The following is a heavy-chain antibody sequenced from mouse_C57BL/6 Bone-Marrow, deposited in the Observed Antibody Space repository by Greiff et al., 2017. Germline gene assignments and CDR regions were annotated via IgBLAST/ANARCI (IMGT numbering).Heavy chain of an antibody. CDR2: ISSGGSYT. J-gene: IGHJ3*01. CDR3: AERFPWFAY. V-gene: IGHV5-6*02. Sequence: EVMLVESGGDLVKPGGSLKLSCAASGFTFSSYGMSWVRQTPDKRLEWVATISSGGSYTYYPDSVKGRFTIYRDNAKNTLYLQMSSLKSEDTAMXYSAERFPWFAYWGQGTLVTVSA. CDR1: GFTFSSYG.